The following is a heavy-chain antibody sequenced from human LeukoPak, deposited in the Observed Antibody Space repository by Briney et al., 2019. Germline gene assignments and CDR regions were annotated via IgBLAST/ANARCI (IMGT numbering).Heavy chain of an antibody. CDR1: GFTFSTYA. V-gene: IGHV3-23*01. CDR3: AKGVGGYYFDY. Sequence: GGSLRLSCAASGFTFSTYAMSWVRQAPGKRLEWISIISSGGDTYYADSVKGRFTISRDNSKNTLDLQMSSLRAEDTAVYYCAKGVGGYYFDYWGQGTLVTVSS. CDR2: ISSGGDT. D-gene: IGHD2-15*01. J-gene: IGHJ4*02.